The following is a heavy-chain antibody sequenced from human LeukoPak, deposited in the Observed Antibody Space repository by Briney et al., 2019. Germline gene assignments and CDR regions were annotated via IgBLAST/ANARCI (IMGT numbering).Heavy chain of an antibody. V-gene: IGHV3-23*01. D-gene: IGHD2-15*01. CDR3: AKTPGDCTGGTCYSFDY. CDR2: ISGSGDNT. CDR1: GFIFSRHW. J-gene: IGHJ4*02. Sequence: GGSLRLSCAASGFIFSRHWMHWVRQAPGKGLEWVSSISGSGDNTYYADSVKGRFTVSRDNSKNTLYLQMNSLRAEDTAVYYCAKTPGDCTGGTCYSFDYWGQGSLVTVSS.